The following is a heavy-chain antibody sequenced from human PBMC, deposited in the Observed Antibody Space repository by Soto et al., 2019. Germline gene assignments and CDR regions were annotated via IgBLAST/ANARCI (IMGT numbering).Heavy chain of an antibody. V-gene: IGHV3-23*01. CDR3: AKSRVFIGAIVTLLES. J-gene: IGHJ4*02. CDR1: GFTFSSYA. CDR2: ISNNGATA. D-gene: IGHD3-16*02. Sequence: EVQLLESGGGLVQPGGSLTLSCATSGFTFSSYAMVWVRQAAEKGLEWVASISNNGATAYYADSVKGRFTISRGNSENTLYLQMNGLRADDPALYFCAKSRVFIGAIVTLLESGGQGTQVTVSS.